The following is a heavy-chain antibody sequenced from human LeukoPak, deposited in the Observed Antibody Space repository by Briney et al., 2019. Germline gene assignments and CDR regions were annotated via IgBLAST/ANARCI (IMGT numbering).Heavy chain of an antibody. J-gene: IGHJ4*02. CDR2: IYYSGST. D-gene: IGHD1-14*01. CDR3: ARGLQGGTIIG. CDR1: GGSISSYY. Sequence: PSETLSLTCTVSGGSISSYYWSWIRQPPGKGLEWIGYIYYSGSTNYNPSLKSRVTISVDTSKNQFSLKLSSVTAADTAVYYCARGLQGGTIIGWGQGTLVTVSS. V-gene: IGHV4-59*01.